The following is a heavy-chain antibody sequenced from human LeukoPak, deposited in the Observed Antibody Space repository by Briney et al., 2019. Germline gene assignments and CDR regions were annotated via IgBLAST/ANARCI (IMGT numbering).Heavy chain of an antibody. Sequence: PGGSLRLSCAASGFTFSSYSMNWVRQAPGKGLEWVSSISSSSSYIYYADSVKGQFTISRDNAKNSLYLQMNSLRAEDTAVYYCATEFTTPDWFDPWGQGTLVTVSS. CDR2: ISSSSSYI. CDR3: ATEFTTPDWFDP. D-gene: IGHD1-14*01. CDR1: GFTFSSYS. V-gene: IGHV3-21*01. J-gene: IGHJ5*02.